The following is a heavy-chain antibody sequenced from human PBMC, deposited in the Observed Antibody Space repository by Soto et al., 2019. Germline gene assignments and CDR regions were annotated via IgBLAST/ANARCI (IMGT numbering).Heavy chain of an antibody. Sequence: PSETLSLTCAVYGGSFSDHYWSWIRQPPGKGLEWIGEINHSGNTNYKPSRKSRVTMSIDTSKNQFSLKLNSVTAEDTAVYYCARQGYFASTWKSYHGYWGQGIRGSVSS. CDR1: GGSFSDHY. J-gene: IGHJ4*02. V-gene: IGHV4-34*01. CDR2: INHSGNT. CDR3: ARQGYFASTWKSYHGY. D-gene: IGHD1-26*01.